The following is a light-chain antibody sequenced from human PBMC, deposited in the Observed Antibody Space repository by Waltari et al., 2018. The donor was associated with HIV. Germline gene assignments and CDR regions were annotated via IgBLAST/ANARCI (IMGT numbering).Light chain of an antibody. CDR2: EVT. Sequence: QSVLTQPASVSGSPGQPISISCTGASSDINYFNSAYWYQQHTGKAHKLIIFEVTNRPSGVSSRLSGSKSGNTSFLTISGLQADDEADYYCSSNTTDNTWVFGGGTKVTVL. V-gene: IGLV2-14*01. CDR3: SSNTTDNTWV. J-gene: IGLJ3*02. CDR1: SSDINYFNS.